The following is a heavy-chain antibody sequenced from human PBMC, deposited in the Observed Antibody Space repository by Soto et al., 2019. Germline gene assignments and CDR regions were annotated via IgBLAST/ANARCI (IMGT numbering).Heavy chain of an antibody. CDR2: IYFNGNT. J-gene: IGHJ4*02. Sequence: PSETLSLTCTVSAASFSKYYWTWIRQPPGKGLEWIGYIYFNGNTKYNPPLEGRLTISIDTSKKEFSLKLTSVTAADAAVYYCASVTFGGIVLAHWGQGTLVTVS. D-gene: IGHD3-16*01. CDR1: AASFSKYY. V-gene: IGHV4-59*01. CDR3: ASVTFGGIVLAH.